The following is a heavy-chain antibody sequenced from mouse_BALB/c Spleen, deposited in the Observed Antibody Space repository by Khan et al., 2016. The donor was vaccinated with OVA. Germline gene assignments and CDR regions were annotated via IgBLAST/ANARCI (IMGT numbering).Heavy chain of an antibody. CDR1: GYSITSGYG. CDR3: ARTARIKY. D-gene: IGHD1-2*01. CDR2: ISYSGST. V-gene: IGHV3-2*02. Sequence: EVQLQEPGPGLVKPSQSLSLTCTVTGYSITSGYGWNWIRQFPGNKLEWMGDISYSGSTNYNPSLKSRISITRNTSKNQFFLQLNSVTTEDTATYYCARTARIKYWGQGTTLTVSS. J-gene: IGHJ2*01.